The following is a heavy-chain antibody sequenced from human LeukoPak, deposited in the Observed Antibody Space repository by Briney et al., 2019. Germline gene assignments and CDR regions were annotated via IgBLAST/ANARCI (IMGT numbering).Heavy chain of an antibody. J-gene: IGHJ4*02. D-gene: IGHD4-17*01. V-gene: IGHV4-59*01. Sequence: RSSETLSLTCTVSGGSISNYYWSWIRQPPGKGLEWIGYIYYSGSTNYNPSLKSRVTISVDPPKNQFSLSLSSVTAADTAVYYCARDPSSPRLRDWGQGTLVTVSS. CDR2: IYYSGST. CDR3: ARDPSSPRLRD. CDR1: GGSISNYY.